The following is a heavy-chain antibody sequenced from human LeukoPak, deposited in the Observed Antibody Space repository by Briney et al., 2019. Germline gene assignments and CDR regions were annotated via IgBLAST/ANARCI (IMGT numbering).Heavy chain of an antibody. J-gene: IGHJ4*02. CDR2: ISYDGSNK. Sequence: GGSLRLSCAASGFTFSSYAMHWVRQAPGKGLEWVAVISYDGSNKYYVDSVKGRFTISRDNSKNTLYLQMNSLRAEDTAVYYCARDSSDIVVVPAAMGRGLDYWGQGTLVTVSS. V-gene: IGHV3-30-3*01. CDR3: ARDSSDIVVVPAAMGRGLDY. D-gene: IGHD2-2*01. CDR1: GFTFSSYA.